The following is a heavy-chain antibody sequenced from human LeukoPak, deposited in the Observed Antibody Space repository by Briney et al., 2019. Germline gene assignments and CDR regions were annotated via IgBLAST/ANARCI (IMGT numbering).Heavy chain of an antibody. CDR2: IRGSGDST. J-gene: IGHJ4*02. Sequence: PGGSLTLSCLASASTLISYAMTWVSPPAGKGLEWVSAIRGSGDSTNDADSVKGRFTIARDNSKNTLYLQMNSLRAEDTAVYYCAKVPWILLWTHYFDSWGQGTLVTVSS. CDR1: ASTLISYA. V-gene: IGHV3-23*01. D-gene: IGHD5-18*01. CDR3: AKVPWILLWTHYFDS.